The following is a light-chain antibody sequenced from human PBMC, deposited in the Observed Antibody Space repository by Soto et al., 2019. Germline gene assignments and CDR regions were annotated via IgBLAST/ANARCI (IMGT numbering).Light chain of an antibody. CDR2: EVI. Sequence: QSVLTQPPSASGSPGQSVTISCTGTSSEVGGYNYVSWYQKRPGKAPKLMIYEVIKRPSGFLDRFSGSKSGNTASLTVFGLQAEDEADYYCSSYAGSNSVVFGGGTKVTVL. J-gene: IGLJ2*01. V-gene: IGLV2-8*01. CDR3: SSYAGSNSVV. CDR1: SSEVGGYNY.